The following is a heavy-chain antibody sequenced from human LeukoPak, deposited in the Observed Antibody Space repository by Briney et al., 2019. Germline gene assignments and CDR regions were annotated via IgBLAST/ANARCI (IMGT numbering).Heavy chain of an antibody. CDR1: GFTFSSYG. V-gene: IGHV3-23*01. J-gene: IGHJ5*02. CDR2: ISGSGGST. Sequence: GGSLRLSCAASGFTFSSYGMSWVRQAPGKGLEWVSAISGSGGSTYYADSVKGRFTISRDNSKNTLYLQMNSLRAEDTAVYYCARATYYYDRCWFDPWGQGTLVTVSS. D-gene: IGHD3-22*01. CDR3: ARATYYYDRCWFDP.